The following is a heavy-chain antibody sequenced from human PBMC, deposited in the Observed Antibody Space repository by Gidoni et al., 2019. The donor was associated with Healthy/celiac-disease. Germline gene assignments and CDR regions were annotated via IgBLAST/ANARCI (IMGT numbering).Heavy chain of an antibody. CDR1: GGSISSGSYY. D-gene: IGHD3-22*01. CDR3: ARRERSYYDSSGYPAGFDY. V-gene: IGHV4-61*02. J-gene: IGHJ4*02. CDR2: IYPSGST. Sequence: QVQLQESGPGLVNPSQTLSLTCTVSGGSISSGSYYWSWIRQPAGKGLEWIGRIYPSGSTNYNPSLKSRVTMSVDTPKNQFSLKLSSVTAADTAVYYCARRERSYYDSSGYPAGFDYWGQGTLVTVSS.